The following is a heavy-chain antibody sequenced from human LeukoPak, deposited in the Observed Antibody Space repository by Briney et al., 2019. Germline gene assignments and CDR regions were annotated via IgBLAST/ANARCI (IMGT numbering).Heavy chain of an antibody. Sequence: GGSLRLSCAASGFTFSSYAMSWVRQAPGKGLEWVSGISDSGGNTYHADSVKGRFTISRDNPKNTLYLQLNSLRAEDTAVYYCAKSHGSGYYIYFDYWGQGTLVTVSS. J-gene: IGHJ4*02. CDR2: ISDSGGNT. CDR1: GFTFSSYA. CDR3: AKSHGSGYYIYFDY. V-gene: IGHV3-23*01. D-gene: IGHD3-22*01.